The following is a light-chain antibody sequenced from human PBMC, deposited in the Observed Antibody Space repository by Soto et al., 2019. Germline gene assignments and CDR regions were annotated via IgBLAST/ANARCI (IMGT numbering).Light chain of an antibody. CDR3: QQRSNSRT. V-gene: IGKV3-11*01. CDR1: QSVSSY. CDR2: DAS. Sequence: EIVLTQSPATLSLSPGERATLSCRASQSVSSYLAWYQQKPRQAPRLLIYDASNRATGIPARFSGSGSGTDFTLTISILEPEDFAVYYCQQRSNSRTFGGGTQVEIK. J-gene: IGKJ4*01.